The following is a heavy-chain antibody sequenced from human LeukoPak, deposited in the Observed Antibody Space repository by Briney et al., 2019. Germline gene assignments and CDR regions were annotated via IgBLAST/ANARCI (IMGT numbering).Heavy chain of an antibody. Sequence: QPGGSLRLSCAASGFTFSSYEMNWVRQAPGKGLEWVSYISSRGGTIYYADSVKGRFTISRDNAKNSLYLQMNSLRAEDTAVYYCARGEGQIVVLKMYYFDNWGQGTLVTVSS. J-gene: IGHJ4*02. V-gene: IGHV3-48*03. CDR1: GFTFSSYE. CDR3: ARGEGQIVVLKMYYFDN. D-gene: IGHD2/OR15-2a*01. CDR2: ISSRGGTI.